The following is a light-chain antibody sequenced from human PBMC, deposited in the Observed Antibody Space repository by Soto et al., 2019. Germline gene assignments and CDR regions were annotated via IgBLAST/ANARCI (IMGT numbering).Light chain of an antibody. V-gene: IGKV1-5*01. CDR3: QHYNSYSEA. CDR1: QSISNW. J-gene: IGKJ1*01. CDR2: DVS. Sequence: IQMTQSPSTLSASIGDRVTISCRASQSISNWLAWYQQKPGKAPNLLIYDVSSVESGVPSRFSGGAAGTEFTLTISSLQPDDIATYYCQHYNSYSEAFGQGTKVDIK.